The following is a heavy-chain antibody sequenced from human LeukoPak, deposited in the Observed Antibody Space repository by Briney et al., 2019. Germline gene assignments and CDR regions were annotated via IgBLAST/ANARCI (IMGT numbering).Heavy chain of an antibody. D-gene: IGHD3-3*01. CDR3: ARDSVTIFGVVPHSWFDP. CDR2: IYTSGST. CDR1: GGSISSYY. Sequence: SETLSLTCTVSGGSISSYYWSWIRQPAGKGLEWIGRIYTSGSTNYNPSLKSRVTMSVDTSKNQFSLKLSSVTAADTAVYYCARDSVTIFGVVPHSWFDPWGQGTLVTVSS. V-gene: IGHV4-4*07. J-gene: IGHJ5*02.